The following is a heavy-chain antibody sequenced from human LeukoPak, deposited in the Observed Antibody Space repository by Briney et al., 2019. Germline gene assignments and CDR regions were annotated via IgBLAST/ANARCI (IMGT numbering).Heavy chain of an antibody. CDR1: GGSNSSGGYY. J-gene: IGHJ4*02. CDR3: ARASIRYYDSSAYSH. D-gene: IGHD3-22*01. Sequence: SETLSLTCTVSGGSNSSGGYYWSWIRQPPGKGLEWIGYVYYTGSTNYNPSLKGRVTISVDTSKNQFFLKLSSVTAADTAMYYCARASIRYYDSSAYSHWGQGALVTVSS. V-gene: IGHV4-61*08. CDR2: VYYTGST.